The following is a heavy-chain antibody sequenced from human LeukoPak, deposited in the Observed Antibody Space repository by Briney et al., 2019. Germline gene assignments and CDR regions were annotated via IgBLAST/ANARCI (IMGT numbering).Heavy chain of an antibody. D-gene: IGHD3-22*01. J-gene: IGHJ3*02. CDR1: GYTFTSYG. V-gene: IGHV1-18*01. CDR3: ARGGRVSAMIVVDETAFDI. Sequence: ASVKVSCKASGYTFTSYGISWVRQAPGQGLEWMGWISAHNGNTNYAQKLQGRVTMTTDTSTSTAYMELRSLRSDDTAVYYCARGGRVSAMIVVDETAFDIWGQGTMVTVSS. CDR2: ISAHNGNT.